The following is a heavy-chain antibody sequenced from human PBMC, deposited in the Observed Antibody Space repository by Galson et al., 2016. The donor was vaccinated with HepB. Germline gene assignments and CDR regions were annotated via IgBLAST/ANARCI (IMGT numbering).Heavy chain of an antibody. D-gene: IGHD3-16*01. CDR2: ISSSSSDI. CDR1: GFTFSSYS. CDR3: ARDDYFRLGY. J-gene: IGHJ4*02. V-gene: IGHV3-21*01. Sequence: SLRLSCAASGFTFSSYSMNWVRQAPGKGLEWVSSISSSSSDIYYADSVTGRFTISRDNAKNSLYLDMNTLRDEDTAVYYCARDDYFRLGYWGQGTLVTVSS.